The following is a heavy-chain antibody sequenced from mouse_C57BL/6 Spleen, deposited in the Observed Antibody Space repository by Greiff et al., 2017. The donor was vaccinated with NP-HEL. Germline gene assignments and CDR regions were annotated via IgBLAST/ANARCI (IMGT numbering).Heavy chain of an antibody. V-gene: IGHV1-61*01. CDR1: GYTFTSYW. Sequence: QVQLQQPGAELVRPGSSVKLSCKASGYTFTSYWMDWVKQRPGQGLEWIGNIYPSDSETHYNQKFKDKATLTVDKSSSTAYMQLSSLTSEDSAVYYCARGDRKDYWGQGTTLTVSS. D-gene: IGHD3-3*01. CDR3: ARGDRKDY. J-gene: IGHJ2*01. CDR2: IYPSDSET.